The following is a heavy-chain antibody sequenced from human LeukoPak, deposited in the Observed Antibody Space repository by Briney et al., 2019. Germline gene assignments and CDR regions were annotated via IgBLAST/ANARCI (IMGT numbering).Heavy chain of an antibody. CDR1: GGSISSYY. J-gene: IGHJ6*03. CDR3: ARGPSQTTTAIYYYYYMDV. Sequence: SETLSLTCTVSGGSISSYYWSWIRQPPGKGLEWIGYIYYSGSTNYNPFLKSRVTISVDTSKNQFSLKLSSVTAADTAVYHCARGPSQTTTAIYYYYYMDVWGKGTTVTVSS. CDR2: IYYSGST. V-gene: IGHV4-59*01. D-gene: IGHD4-11*01.